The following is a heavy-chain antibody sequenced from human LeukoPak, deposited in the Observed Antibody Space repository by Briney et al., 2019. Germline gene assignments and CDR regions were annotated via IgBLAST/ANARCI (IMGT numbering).Heavy chain of an antibody. D-gene: IGHD3-3*01. Sequence: HPGGSLRLSCAASGFTFSSYWMSWVRQAPGKGLEWVANIKEDGGEKYYVDSVKGRFTISRDNAKNSLYLQMNSLRAEDTAVYYCAKHYDFWSGYGSNWFDPWGQGILVSVS. V-gene: IGHV3-7*01. CDR3: AKHYDFWSGYGSNWFDP. CDR2: IKEDGGEK. J-gene: IGHJ5*02. CDR1: GFTFSSYW.